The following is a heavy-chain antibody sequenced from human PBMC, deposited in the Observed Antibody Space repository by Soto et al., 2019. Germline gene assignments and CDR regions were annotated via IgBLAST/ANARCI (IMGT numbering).Heavy chain of an antibody. D-gene: IGHD5-18*01. V-gene: IGHV4-39*01. J-gene: IGHJ4*02. CDR3: ARTNPAEWIQLWAQIDY. CDR2: IYYSGST. CDR1: GGSISSSSYY. Sequence: SETLSLTCTVSGGSISSSSYYWGWIRQPPGKGLEWIGSIYYSGSTYYNPSLKSRVTISVDTSKNQFSLKLRSVTAADTAVYYCARTNPAEWIQLWAQIDYWGQGTLVTVSS.